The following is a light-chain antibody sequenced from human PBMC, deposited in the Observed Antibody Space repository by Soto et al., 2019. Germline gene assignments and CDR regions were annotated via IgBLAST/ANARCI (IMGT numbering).Light chain of an antibody. CDR3: QQRSNWPPLT. CDR1: QSVNNF. J-gene: IGKJ4*01. V-gene: IGKV3-11*01. Sequence: EIVLTQSPATLSLSPGERATLSCRASQSVNNFLAWYQQRPGQAPRLLIYDASNRANGIPARFSGSGSGTDFTLTISSLEPEDFAVYYCQQRSNWPPLTFGGGTKVDIK. CDR2: DAS.